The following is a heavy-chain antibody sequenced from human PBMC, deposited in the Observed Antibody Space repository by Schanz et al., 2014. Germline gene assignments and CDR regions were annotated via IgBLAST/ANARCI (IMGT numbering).Heavy chain of an antibody. Sequence: QGQLVQSGAEVKKPGASVKVSCKASGYTFTSYGITWVRQAPGQGLEWMGIINPSGGSTSYAQKFQGRVTMTRDTSTSTVYMELSSLRSEDTAVYFCARGPSTGAFDIWGQGTMVTVSS. V-gene: IGHV1-46*03. J-gene: IGHJ3*02. CDR2: INPSGGST. CDR3: ARGPSTGAFDI. CDR1: GYTFTSYG.